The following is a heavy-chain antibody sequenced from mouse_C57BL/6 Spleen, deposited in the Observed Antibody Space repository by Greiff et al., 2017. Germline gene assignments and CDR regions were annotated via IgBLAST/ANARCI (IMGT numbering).Heavy chain of an antibody. D-gene: IGHD2-1*01. V-gene: IGHV2-3*01. CDR1: GFSLTSYG. Sequence: VKLQESGPGLVAPSQSLSITCTVSGFSLTSYGVSWVRQPPGKGLEWLGVIWGDGSTNYHSALISRLSISKDNSKSQVFLKLNSLQTDDTATYYCAKENYGKGRTWFAYWGQGTLVTVSA. J-gene: IGHJ3*01. CDR3: AKENYGKGRTWFAY. CDR2: IWGDGST.